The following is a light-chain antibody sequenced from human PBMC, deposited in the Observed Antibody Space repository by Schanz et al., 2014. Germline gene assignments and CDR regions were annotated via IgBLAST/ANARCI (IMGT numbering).Light chain of an antibody. Sequence: QSALTQPASVSGSPGQSITISCTGTSSDVGSYNLVSWYQQHPGKAPKLMIYEGSKRPSGVSNRISGSKSGNTASLTISGPQAEDEADYYCCSYAGSATGVFGGGTKLTDL. V-gene: IGLV2-23*01. CDR2: EGS. J-gene: IGLJ3*02. CDR3: CSYAGSATGV. CDR1: SSDVGSYNL.